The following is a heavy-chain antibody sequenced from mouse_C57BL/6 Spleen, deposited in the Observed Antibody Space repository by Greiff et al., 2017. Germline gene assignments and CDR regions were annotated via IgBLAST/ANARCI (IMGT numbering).Heavy chain of an antibody. CDR3: AREDYYGYYFDY. J-gene: IGHJ2*01. CDR1: GYAFSSYW. CDR2: IYPGDGDT. Sequence: QVQLQQSGAELVKPGASVKISCKASGYAFSSYWMTWVKQRPGKGLEWIGQIYPGDGDTNYNGKFKGKATLTADKSSSTAYMQLSSLTSEDSAVYFCAREDYYGYYFDYWGQGTTLTVSS. D-gene: IGHD1-1*01. V-gene: IGHV1-80*01.